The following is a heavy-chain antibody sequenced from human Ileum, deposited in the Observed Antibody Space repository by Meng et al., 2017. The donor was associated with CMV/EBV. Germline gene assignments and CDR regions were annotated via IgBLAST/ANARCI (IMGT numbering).Heavy chain of an antibody. CDR1: GFTFSSYS. V-gene: IGHV3-21*01. Sequence: GASLKISCAASGFTFSSYSMNWVRPAPGKGLEWVSSISSSSSYIYYADSVKGRFTISRDNAKNSLYLQMNSLGAEDTAVYYCARDSNSWNDWGQGNQVT. CDR2: ISSSSSYI. CDR3: ARDSNSWND. D-gene: IGHD1-1*01. J-gene: IGHJ4*02.